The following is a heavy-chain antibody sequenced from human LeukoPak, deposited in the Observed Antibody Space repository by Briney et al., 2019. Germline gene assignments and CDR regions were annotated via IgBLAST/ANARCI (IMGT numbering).Heavy chain of an antibody. V-gene: IGHV3-23*01. CDR1: GFTFSNYA. CDR3: AKAYYDSSGYYNYFDY. J-gene: IGHJ4*02. CDR2: ISGSGGST. D-gene: IGHD3-22*01. Sequence: GGSLKLSCEASGFTFSNYAMSWVRQAPGKGLEWVSSISGSGGSTLYADSVKGRFTISRDNSKNTLYLQMNSLRAEDTAVYYCAKAYYDSSGYYNYFDYWGQGTLVTVSS.